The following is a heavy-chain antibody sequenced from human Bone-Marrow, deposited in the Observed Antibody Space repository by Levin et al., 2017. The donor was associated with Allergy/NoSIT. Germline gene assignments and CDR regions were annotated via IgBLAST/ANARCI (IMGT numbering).Heavy chain of an antibody. CDR1: GFTFTRDW. Sequence: PGGSLRLSCAASGFTFTRDWMAWVRQAPGKGLEWVARINQLGNEQYCGDSVEGRFTISRDNAKNSLDLQMNSLRVEDTAVYYCARHPGSAFDMRGQGTMVTVS. V-gene: IGHV3-7*01. CDR2: INQLGNEQ. CDR3: ARHPGSAFDM. J-gene: IGHJ3*02.